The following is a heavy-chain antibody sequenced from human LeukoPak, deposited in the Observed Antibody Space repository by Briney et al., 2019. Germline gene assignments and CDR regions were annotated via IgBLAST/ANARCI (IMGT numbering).Heavy chain of an antibody. J-gene: IGHJ3*02. D-gene: IGHD1-1*01. Sequence: SQTLSLTCTVSGGSISSGGYYWSWIRQHPGKGLEWIGYIYYSGSTNYNPSLKSRVTISVDTSKNQFSLKLSSVIAADTAVYYCARLSPSDTMNEKRAFDIWRQGTMVTVSS. CDR3: ARLSPSDTMNEKRAFDI. CDR1: GGSISSGGYY. CDR2: IYYSGST. V-gene: IGHV4-31*03.